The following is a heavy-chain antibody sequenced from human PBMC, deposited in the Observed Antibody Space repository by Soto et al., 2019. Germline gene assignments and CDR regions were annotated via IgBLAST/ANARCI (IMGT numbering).Heavy chain of an antibody. CDR2: IYPSDSDT. Sequence: PGESLKIYCKGSGYNFAGYWIAWVRQMPGKVLGLMGIIYPSDSDTRYRPSFQGQVTISADKSISSAYLQWSSLRASFTAMYYFAIGGVSTLTFDYWGQGTPVTVSS. V-gene: IGHV5-51*01. D-gene: IGHD3-3*01. J-gene: IGHJ4*02. CDR3: AIGGVSTLTFDY. CDR1: GYNFAGYW.